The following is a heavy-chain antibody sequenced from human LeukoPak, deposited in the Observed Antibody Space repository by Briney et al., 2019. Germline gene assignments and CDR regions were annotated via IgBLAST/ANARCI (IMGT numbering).Heavy chain of an antibody. CDR2: ISGSGTST. CDR1: GYTFNSYA. D-gene: IGHD3-10*01. CDR3: AKEPASGSCFDY. Sequence: GGSLRLSCTASGYTFNSYAMSWVRQAPGKGLEWVSCISGSGTSTYYADSVKGRFTISRDNSKNTLYPQMNSLRAEDTALYYCAKEPASGSCFDYWGQGTLVTVSS. J-gene: IGHJ4*02. V-gene: IGHV3-23*01.